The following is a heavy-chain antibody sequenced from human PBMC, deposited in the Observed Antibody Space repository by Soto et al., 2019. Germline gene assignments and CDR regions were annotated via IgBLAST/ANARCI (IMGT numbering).Heavy chain of an antibody. D-gene: IGHD2-2*01. CDR1: GGSISSGGYY. CDR3: ARDSGMKYQLLKPGYFDY. J-gene: IGHJ4*02. Sequence: QVQLQESGPGLVKPSQTLSLTCTVSGGSISSGGYYWSWIRQHPGKGLEWIGYIYYSGSTYYNPSLQSRVTISVDTSKNQFSLKLSSVTAADTAVYYCARDSGMKYQLLKPGYFDYWGQGTLVTVSS. CDR2: IYYSGST. V-gene: IGHV4-31*03.